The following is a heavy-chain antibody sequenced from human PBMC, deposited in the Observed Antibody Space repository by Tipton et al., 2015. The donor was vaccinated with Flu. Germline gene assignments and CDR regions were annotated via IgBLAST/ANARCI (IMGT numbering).Heavy chain of an antibody. CDR2: LDSGGTT. D-gene: IGHD3-16*01. J-gene: IGHJ4*02. V-gene: IGHV3-66*02. Sequence: SLRLSCAASGFPFTSYTMTWVRQAPGRGLEWVSALDSGGTTYYADSVRGRFTISRDNSKNTVYLQMNRLTGEDTAVYFCARISRWGQGTLVTVSS. CDR1: GFPFTSYT. CDR3: ARISR.